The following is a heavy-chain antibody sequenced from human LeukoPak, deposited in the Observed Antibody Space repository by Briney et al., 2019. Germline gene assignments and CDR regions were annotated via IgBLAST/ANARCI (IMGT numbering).Heavy chain of an antibody. J-gene: IGHJ6*02. CDR3: ARCSGGSCYHYGMDV. Sequence: PSETLSLTCTVSGGSISSGGYYWSWIRQHPGKGLEWIGYIYYSGSTYYNPSLKSRVTISVDTSKNQFSLKPSSVTAADTAVYYCARCSGGSCYHYGMDVWGQGTTVTVSS. D-gene: IGHD2-15*01. V-gene: IGHV4-31*03. CDR2: IYYSGST. CDR1: GGSISSGGYY.